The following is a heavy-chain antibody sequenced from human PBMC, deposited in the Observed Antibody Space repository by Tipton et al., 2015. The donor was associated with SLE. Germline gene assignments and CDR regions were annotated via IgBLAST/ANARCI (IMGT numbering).Heavy chain of an antibody. D-gene: IGHD3-10*01. V-gene: IGHV4-39*07. CDR2: ITRRGKT. Sequence: TLSLTCTVSGGSIRSSSHFWGWIRQPPGKGLEWIGEITRRGKTNYNPSLKSRVTITVDTSKNQFSLNLRSVTAADTAVYYCAREVYSGSYYYYYGMDVRGQGTTVTISS. J-gene: IGHJ6*02. CDR3: AREVYSGSYYYYYGMDV. CDR1: GGSIRSSSHF.